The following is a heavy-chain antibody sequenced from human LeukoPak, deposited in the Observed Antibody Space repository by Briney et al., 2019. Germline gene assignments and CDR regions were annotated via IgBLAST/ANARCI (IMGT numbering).Heavy chain of an antibody. D-gene: IGHD6-19*01. CDR1: GFTFSSYA. V-gene: IGHV3-30*03. CDR2: ISYDGSNK. Sequence: GGSLRLSCAASGFTFSSYAMHWVRQAPGKGLEWVAVISYDGSNKYYADSVKGRFTISRDNSKNALYLQMNSLRAEDTAVYYCAGQWLPSKVSYYFDFWGQGTLVTVSS. J-gene: IGHJ4*02. CDR3: AGQWLPSKVSYYFDF.